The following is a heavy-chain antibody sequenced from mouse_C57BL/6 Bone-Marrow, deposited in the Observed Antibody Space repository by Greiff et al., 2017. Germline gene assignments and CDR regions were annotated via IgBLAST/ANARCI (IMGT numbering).Heavy chain of an antibody. CDR1: GFTFSSYG. V-gene: IGHV5-6*01. CDR3: ARDDYDGYFDV. CDR2: ISSGGSYT. D-gene: IGHD2-4*01. Sequence: EVQLVESGGDLVKPGGSLKLSCAASGFTFSSYGMSWVRQTPDKRLEWVATISSGGSYTYYPDSVKGRFTISRDNAKNTLYLQMSSLKSEDTVMYYCARDDYDGYFDVWGTGTTVTVSS. J-gene: IGHJ1*03.